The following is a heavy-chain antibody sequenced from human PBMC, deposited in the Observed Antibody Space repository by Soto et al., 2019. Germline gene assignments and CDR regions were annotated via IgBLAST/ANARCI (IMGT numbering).Heavy chain of an antibody. CDR3: ARAAAGGYSGYEVFDY. J-gene: IGHJ4*02. CDR2: IYHSGST. D-gene: IGHD5-12*01. CDR1: GGSISSSNW. V-gene: IGHV4-4*02. Sequence: QVQLQESGPGLVKPSGTLSLTCAVSGGSISSSNWWSWVRQPPGKGLEWIGEIYHSGSTNYSPSLKSRVTISVYKSKNQFSLKLSSVTAADTAVYSCARAAAGGYSGYEVFDYWGQGTLVTVSS.